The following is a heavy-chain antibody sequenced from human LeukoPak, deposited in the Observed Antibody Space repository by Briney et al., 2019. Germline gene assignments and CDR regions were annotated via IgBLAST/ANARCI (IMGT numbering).Heavy chain of an antibody. CDR2: IYYSGST. CDR1: GGSISSYY. J-gene: IGHJ3*02. D-gene: IGHD1-26*01. V-gene: IGHV4-59*01. Sequence: SETLSLTCTVSGGSISSYYWSWIRQPPGKGLEWIGYIYYSGSTNYNPSLKSRVTISVDTSKNQFSLKLSSVTAADTAVYYCAGDPLGRHAFDIWGQGTMVTVSS. CDR3: AGDPLGRHAFDI.